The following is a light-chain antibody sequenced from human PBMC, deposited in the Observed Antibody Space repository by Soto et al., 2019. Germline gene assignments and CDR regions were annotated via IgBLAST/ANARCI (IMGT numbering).Light chain of an antibody. V-gene: IGKV3-15*01. CDR2: GAS. Sequence: IMITQSPSTLSVSPGERATLSCRASQSVDSNLAWYQQKPGQAPRLLIYGASTRATGISARFSGSGSGTEFTLTISSLQSEDFGVYYCQQYNNWWTFGQGTKVDI. J-gene: IGKJ1*01. CDR1: QSVDSN. CDR3: QQYNNWWT.